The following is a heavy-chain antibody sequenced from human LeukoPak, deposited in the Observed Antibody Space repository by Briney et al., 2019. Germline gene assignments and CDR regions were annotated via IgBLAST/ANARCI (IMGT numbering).Heavy chain of an antibody. D-gene: IGHD3-9*01. Sequence: PGGSLRLSCAASGFTFSSYEMNWVRQAPGKGLEWVSYISSSGSTIYYADSVKGRFTISRDNAKNSLYLQMNSLRAEDTAVYYCARDRYYDILTGYYFGPWFDPWGQGTLVTVSS. V-gene: IGHV3-48*03. J-gene: IGHJ5*02. CDR3: ARDRYYDILTGYYFGPWFDP. CDR1: GFTFSSYE. CDR2: ISSSGSTI.